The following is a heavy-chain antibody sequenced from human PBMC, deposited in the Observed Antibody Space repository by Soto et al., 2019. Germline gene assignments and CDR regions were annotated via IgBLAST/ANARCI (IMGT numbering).Heavy chain of an antibody. CDR2: ISWNSGSI. CDR3: AKDRIVGARFYYYGMDV. V-gene: IGHV3-9*01. D-gene: IGHD1-26*01. CDR1: GFKISGSI. Sequence: GGSLRLSCAAFGFKISGSIMNWVRQSPGKGLEWVSGISWNSGSIGYADSVKGRFTISRDNAKNSLYLQMNSLRGEDTALYYCAKDRIVGARFYYYGMDVWGQGTTVTVSS. J-gene: IGHJ6*02.